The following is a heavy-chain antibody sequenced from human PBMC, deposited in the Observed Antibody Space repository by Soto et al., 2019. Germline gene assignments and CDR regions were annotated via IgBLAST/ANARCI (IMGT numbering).Heavy chain of an antibody. D-gene: IGHD2-15*01. V-gene: IGHV4-59*08. Sequence: SETLSLTCTVSGGSISSYYWSWIRQPPGKGLEWIGYIYYSGSTNYNPSLKSRVTISVDTSKNQFSLKLSSVTAADTAVYYCATSLVVVAATYAFDIWGQGTMVTVSS. J-gene: IGHJ3*02. CDR2: IYYSGST. CDR1: GGSISSYY. CDR3: ATSLVVVAATYAFDI.